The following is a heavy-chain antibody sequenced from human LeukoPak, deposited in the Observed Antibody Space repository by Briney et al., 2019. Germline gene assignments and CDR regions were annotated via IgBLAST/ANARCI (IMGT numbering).Heavy chain of an antibody. CDR2: INPNSGGT. Sequence: GASVKVSCKASGYTFTGYYMHWVRQAPGQGLEWMEWINPNSGGTNYAQKFQGRVTMTRDTSISTAYMELSRLRSDDTAVYYCARTGYCSGGSCYGLEWFDPWGQGTLVTVSS. CDR1: GYTFTGYY. D-gene: IGHD2-15*01. V-gene: IGHV1-2*02. CDR3: ARTGYCSGGSCYGLEWFDP. J-gene: IGHJ5*02.